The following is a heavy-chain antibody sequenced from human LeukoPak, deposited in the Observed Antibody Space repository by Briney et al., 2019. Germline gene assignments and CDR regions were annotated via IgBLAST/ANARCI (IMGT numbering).Heavy chain of an antibody. V-gene: IGHV5-51*01. CDR3: ARQSGYARLYGVYFFDY. CDR1: GYSFTSYW. Sequence: NTGESLKVSCKGSGYSFTSYWIGWVRQMPGKGLEWMGTIYPGDSDTRYSTSFQGQVTISADKSISTAYLQWSSLKASDTAMYYCARQSGYARLYGVYFFDYWGQGTLVTVSS. J-gene: IGHJ4*02. CDR2: IYPGDSDT. D-gene: IGHD5-12*01.